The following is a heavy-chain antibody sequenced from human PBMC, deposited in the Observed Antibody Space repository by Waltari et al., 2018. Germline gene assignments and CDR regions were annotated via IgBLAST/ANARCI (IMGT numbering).Heavy chain of an antibody. J-gene: IGHJ4*02. CDR3: ISSGWFDY. V-gene: IGHV3-7*01. CDR2: RKQDGSEK. D-gene: IGHD6-19*01. Sequence: EVQLVESGGGLVQPGGSLRLSCAASGFTFSSYWMSWVRQAPGKGLELVANRKQDGSEKYYVDSVKGRFTISRDNAKNSLYLQMNSLRAEDTAVYYCISSGWFDYWGQGTLVTVSS. CDR1: GFTFSSYW.